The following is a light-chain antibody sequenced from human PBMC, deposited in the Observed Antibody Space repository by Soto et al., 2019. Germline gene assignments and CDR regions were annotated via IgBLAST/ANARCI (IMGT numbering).Light chain of an antibody. Sequence: EIVLTQSPATLSLSPGERATLSCRASQSVSRYLAWYQQKPGQAPRLLIYDASNRATGIPARFSGGGSGTDFTLTISSLEPEDFAVYYCQQRSNWPITFGQGTRLAI. CDR3: QQRSNWPIT. CDR1: QSVSRY. J-gene: IGKJ5*01. V-gene: IGKV3-11*01. CDR2: DAS.